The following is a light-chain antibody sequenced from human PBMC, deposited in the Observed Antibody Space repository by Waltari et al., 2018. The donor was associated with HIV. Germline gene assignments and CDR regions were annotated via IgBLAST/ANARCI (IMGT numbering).Light chain of an antibody. Sequence: QSVLTQPASVSGSPGQSITISCTGTKSDIGAYDYVSWYQQQPGNAPQLLIYEVTIRSPGISYRFFGSKSGNTASMTISGLQAEDEAHYYCSSYAATTTIVFGGGTRLTVL. J-gene: IGLJ3*02. CDR1: KSDIGAYDY. CDR3: SSYAATTTIV. V-gene: IGLV2-14*01. CDR2: EVT.